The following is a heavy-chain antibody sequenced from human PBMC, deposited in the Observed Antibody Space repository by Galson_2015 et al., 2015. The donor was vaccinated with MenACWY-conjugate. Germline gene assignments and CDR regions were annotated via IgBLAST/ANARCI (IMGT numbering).Heavy chain of an antibody. D-gene: IGHD2-15*01. J-gene: IGHJ5*02. CDR2: TYYRSKWYN. V-gene: IGHV6-1*01. Sequence: CAISGDSVSSHSAAWNWIRQSPSRGLEWLGRTYYRSKWYNDYAVSVKSRITINPDTSKNQFSLHLNSVTPEDTAVYYCARVRGGRHNWAVPWGQGTLSPVSS. CDR1: GDSVSSHSAA. CDR3: ARVRGGRHNWAVP.